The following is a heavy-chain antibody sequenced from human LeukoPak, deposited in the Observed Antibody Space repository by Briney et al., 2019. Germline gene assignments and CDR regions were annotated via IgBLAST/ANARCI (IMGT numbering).Heavy chain of an antibody. CDR1: GFTFDDYA. D-gene: IGHD6-19*01. V-gene: IGHV3-9*01. Sequence: PGGSLRLSCAASGFTFDDYAMHWVRQAPGKGLEWVSGISWNSGSIGYADSVKGRFTISRDNAKNSLYLQMNSLRAEDTALYYCAKDSAYRSGWYYFDYWGQGTLVTVSS. CDR2: ISWNSGSI. J-gene: IGHJ4*02. CDR3: AKDSAYRSGWYYFDY.